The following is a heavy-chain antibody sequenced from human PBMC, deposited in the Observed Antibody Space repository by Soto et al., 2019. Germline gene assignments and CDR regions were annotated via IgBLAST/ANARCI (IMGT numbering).Heavy chain of an antibody. D-gene: IGHD4-17*01. J-gene: IGHJ4*02. CDR3: AQGGLRKGTDY. CDR1: GSTFNNYA. CDR2: ISSSGGST. V-gene: IGHV3-23*01. Sequence: EVRLLESGGGLVQPGGSLRLSCAASGSTFNNYAMSWVCQAPGKGLEWVSGISSSGGSTYYADSVKGRFTISRDNSKNTLYLQMNNLSAEDTAIYYCAQGGLRKGTDYWGQGTLVTVSS.